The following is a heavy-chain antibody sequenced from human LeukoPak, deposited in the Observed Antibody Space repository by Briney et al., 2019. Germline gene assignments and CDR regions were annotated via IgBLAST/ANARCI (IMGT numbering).Heavy chain of an antibody. CDR3: ARVRDSGRWGAFDI. J-gene: IGHJ3*02. V-gene: IGHV3-30-3*01. CDR1: GFTVSSNY. CDR2: ISYDGSNK. Sequence: GGSLRLSCAASGFTVSSNYMSWVRQAPGKGLEWVALISYDGSNKYYADSVKGRFTISRDNSKNTLYLQMNSLRAEDTAVYYCARVRDSGRWGAFDIWGQGTMVTVSS. D-gene: IGHD1-26*01.